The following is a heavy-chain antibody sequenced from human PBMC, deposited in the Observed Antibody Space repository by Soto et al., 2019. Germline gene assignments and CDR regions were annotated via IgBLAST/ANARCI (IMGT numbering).Heavy chain of an antibody. Sequence: ASVTVSCKASGYTFTSYGISWVRQAPGQGLEWMGWISAYNGNTKYAQKLQGRVTMTTDTSTSTADMELRSLRSDDTAVYYCAREPNYFDYWGQGTLVTVSS. V-gene: IGHV1-18*01. CDR1: GYTFTSYG. CDR3: AREPNYFDY. CDR2: ISAYNGNT. J-gene: IGHJ4*02.